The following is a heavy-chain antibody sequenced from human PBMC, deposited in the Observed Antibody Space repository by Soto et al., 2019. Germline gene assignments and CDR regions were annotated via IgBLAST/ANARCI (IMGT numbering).Heavy chain of an antibody. J-gene: IGHJ4*02. Sequence: QVQLQESGPGLVKPSQTLSLTCTVSGGSISSGGYYWSWIRQHPGKGLEWIGYIYYSGSTYYNPSXXSRVTTSVATXXTXFXPKLSSVTAAHTAVYYCARAGYCSGGSCYSLYYFDYWGQGTLVTVSS. CDR2: IYYSGST. CDR3: ARAGYCSGGSCYSLYYFDY. V-gene: IGHV4-31*03. CDR1: GGSISSGGYY. D-gene: IGHD2-15*01.